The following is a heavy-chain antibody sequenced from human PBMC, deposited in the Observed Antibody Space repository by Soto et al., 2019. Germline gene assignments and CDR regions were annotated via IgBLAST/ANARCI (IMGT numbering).Heavy chain of an antibody. J-gene: IGHJ3*02. CDR1: GFTFSSYW. Sequence: GGSLRLSCAASGFTFSSYWMSWVRQAPGKGLEWVANIKQDGSEKYYVDSVKGRFTISRDNAKNSLYLKMNSLRAEDTAVYYCARFPANVLLWFGELGAFDIWGQGTMVTVSS. D-gene: IGHD3-10*01. V-gene: IGHV3-7*01. CDR2: IKQDGSEK. CDR3: ARFPANVLLWFGELGAFDI.